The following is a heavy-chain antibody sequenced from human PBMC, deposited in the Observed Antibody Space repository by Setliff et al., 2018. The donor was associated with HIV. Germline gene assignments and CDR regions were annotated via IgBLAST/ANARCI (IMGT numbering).Heavy chain of an antibody. CDR1: GYTFTSYG. Sequence: ASVKVSCKASGYTFTSYGISWVRQAPGQGLEWMGWISAYNGNTNYAQKLQGRGTRTTDTSTSTAYMELRSRRSDDTAVYYCARIMGTSRLVLDYWGQGTLVTVSS. CDR2: ISAYNGNT. V-gene: IGHV1-18*01. J-gene: IGHJ4*02. D-gene: IGHD6-19*01. CDR3: ARIMGTSRLVLDY.